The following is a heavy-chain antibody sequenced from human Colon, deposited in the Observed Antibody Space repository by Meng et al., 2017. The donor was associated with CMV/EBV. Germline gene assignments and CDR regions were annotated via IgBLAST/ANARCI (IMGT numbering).Heavy chain of an antibody. CDR3: ARSGGDYAHPIGHWSFDL. CDR2: ISAYNGNT. V-gene: IGHV1-18*01. Sequence: ASVKVSCKASGYTFTSYGISWVRQAPGQGLEWMGWISAYNGNTNYAQKLQGRVTMTTDTSTSTAYMELRSLRSDDTAVYYCARSGGDYAHPIGHWSFDLWGRGTLVTVSS. D-gene: IGHD4-17*01. J-gene: IGHJ2*01. CDR1: GYTFTSYG.